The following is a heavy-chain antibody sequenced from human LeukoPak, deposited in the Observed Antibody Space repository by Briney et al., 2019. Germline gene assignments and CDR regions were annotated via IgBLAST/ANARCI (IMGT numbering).Heavy chain of an antibody. CDR3: AKDQYCTSTSCYVGN. D-gene: IGHD2-2*01. J-gene: IGHJ4*02. CDR1: GFTVSSNY. CDR2: IYSGGST. Sequence: GGSLRLSCAASGFTVSSNYMSWVRQAPGKGLEWVSVIYSGGSTYYADSVRGRFTISRDNSKNTLYLQMNSLRAEDTAVYHCAKDQYCTSTSCYVGNWGQGTLVTVSS. V-gene: IGHV3-53*01.